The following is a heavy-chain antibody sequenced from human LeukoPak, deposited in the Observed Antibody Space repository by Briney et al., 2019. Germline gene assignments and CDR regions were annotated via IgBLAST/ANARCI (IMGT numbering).Heavy chain of an antibody. V-gene: IGHV3-7*01. D-gene: IGHD3-10*01. CDR1: GFTFSSYW. Sequence: GGSLRLSCAASGFTFSSYWMSWVRQAPGKGLEWVANIKQDGSEKYYVDSVKGRFTISRDNSRNTLFLQMNGLRADDTAVYYCARDRVHSYYFDNWGQGTLVTVSS. CDR3: ARDRVHSYYFDN. CDR2: IKQDGSEK. J-gene: IGHJ4*02.